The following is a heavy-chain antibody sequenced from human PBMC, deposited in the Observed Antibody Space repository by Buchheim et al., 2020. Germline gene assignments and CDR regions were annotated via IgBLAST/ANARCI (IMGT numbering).Heavy chain of an antibody. CDR1: GGSFSGYY. CDR2: INHSGST. V-gene: IGHV4-34*01. Sequence: QVQLQQWGAGLLKPSETLSLTCAVYGGSFSGYYWSWIRQPPGKGLEWIGEINHSGSTDYNPSLKSRVTISVDKSKNQFSLKLSSVTAADTAVYYCARGQIAVAGTHFDYWGQGTL. D-gene: IGHD6-19*01. CDR3: ARGQIAVAGTHFDY. J-gene: IGHJ4*02.